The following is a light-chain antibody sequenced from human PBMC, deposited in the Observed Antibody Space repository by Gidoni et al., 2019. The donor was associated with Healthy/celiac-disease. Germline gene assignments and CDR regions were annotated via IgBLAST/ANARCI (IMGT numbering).Light chain of an antibody. J-gene: IGKJ3*01. Sequence: EIVLTQSPGTLSLSPGEIATLSCRASQGVSSSYLAWYQQKPGQDPRLLIYSASSRATGIPDRFSGSGSGTDCTLTISRLETEDCAVYYCQKYGSSPLFTFGPGTKVDIK. CDR1: QGVSSSY. CDR2: SAS. CDR3: QKYGSSPLFT. V-gene: IGKV3-20*01.